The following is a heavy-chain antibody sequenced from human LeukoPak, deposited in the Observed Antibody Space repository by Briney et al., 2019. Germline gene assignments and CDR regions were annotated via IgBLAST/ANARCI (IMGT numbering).Heavy chain of an antibody. CDR3: ARLLRSGSYYADWFDP. Sequence: ASVKVSFKASGYTFTSYDINWVRQATGQGLEWMGWMNPNSGNTGYAQKFQGRVTMTRNTSISTAYMELSSLRSEDTAVYYCARLLRSGSYYADWFDPWGQGTLVTVSS. J-gene: IGHJ5*02. CDR2: MNPNSGNT. V-gene: IGHV1-8*01. D-gene: IGHD3-10*02. CDR1: GYTFTSYD.